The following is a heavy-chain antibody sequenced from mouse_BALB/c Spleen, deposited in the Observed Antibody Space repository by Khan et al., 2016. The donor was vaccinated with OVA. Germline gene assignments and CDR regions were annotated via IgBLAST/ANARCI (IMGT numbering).Heavy chain of an antibody. D-gene: IGHD1-1*01. CDR3: ARGNYYGYYCDY. CDR2: ISYSGGT. Sequence: EVQLVESGPGLVKPSQSLSLTCTVTGYSITSGYAWNWIRQFPGNKLEWMGYISYSGGTSYNQSLKSRISITRDTSKNQFFLQLNSVTTEDTATYYCARGNYYGYYCDYWGQGTTLTVSS. CDR1: GYSITSGYA. V-gene: IGHV3-2*02. J-gene: IGHJ2*01.